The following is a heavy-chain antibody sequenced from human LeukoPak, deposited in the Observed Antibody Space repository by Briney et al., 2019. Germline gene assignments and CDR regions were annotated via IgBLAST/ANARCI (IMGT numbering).Heavy chain of an antibody. V-gene: IGHV1-69*05. J-gene: IGHJ2*01. Sequence: GASVKVSCKASGGTFSSYAISWLRQAPGQRLEWMGRIIPIYGTANYAQKFQGRVTITTDESTSTAYMELSSLRSEDTAVYYCARGRDTAMGNWYFDLWGRGTLVTVSS. CDR1: GGTFSSYA. CDR3: ARGRDTAMGNWYFDL. CDR2: IIPIYGTA. D-gene: IGHD5-18*01.